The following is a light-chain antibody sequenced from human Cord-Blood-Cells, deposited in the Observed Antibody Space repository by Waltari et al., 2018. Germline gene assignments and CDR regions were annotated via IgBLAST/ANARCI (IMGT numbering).Light chain of an antibody. CDR1: QSISSY. CDR3: QQSYSTLYS. J-gene: IGKJ2*03. Sequence: DILMTQSPSSLSASVGDRVTLTCRASQSISSYLNWYQQKPGKAPKLLIYAASSLQSGVPSRFSGSGSGTDFTLTISSLQPEDFATYYCQQSYSTLYSFGQGTKLEIK. CDR2: AAS. V-gene: IGKV1-39*01.